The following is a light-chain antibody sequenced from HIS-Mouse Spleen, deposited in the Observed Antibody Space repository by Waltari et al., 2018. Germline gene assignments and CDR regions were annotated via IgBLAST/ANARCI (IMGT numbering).Light chain of an antibody. CDR2: EDS. V-gene: IGLV3-10*01. CDR1: ALPNKY. J-gene: IGLJ2*01. Sequence: SYELTQPPSVSVSPGQTARITCSGDALPNKYAYWYQPKSGQAPVLVIYEDSKRPSGIPERCSGSSSGTMATLTISGAQVEDEADYYCYSTDSSGNHRVFGGGTKLTVL. CDR3: YSTDSSGNHRV.